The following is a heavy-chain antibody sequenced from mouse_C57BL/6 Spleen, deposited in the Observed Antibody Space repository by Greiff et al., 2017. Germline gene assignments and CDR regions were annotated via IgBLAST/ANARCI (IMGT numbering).Heavy chain of an antibody. CDR2: INPSNGGT. J-gene: IGHJ4*01. CDR3: ANGNYVGVDY. Sequence: QVHVKQSGTELVKPGASVKLSCKASGYTFTSYWMHWVKQRPGQGLEWIGNINPSNGGTNYNEKFKSKATLTVDKSSSTAYMQLSSLTSEDAAVYYCANGNYVGVDYWGQGTSVTVSS. CDR1: GYTFTSYW. V-gene: IGHV1-53*01. D-gene: IGHD2-1*01.